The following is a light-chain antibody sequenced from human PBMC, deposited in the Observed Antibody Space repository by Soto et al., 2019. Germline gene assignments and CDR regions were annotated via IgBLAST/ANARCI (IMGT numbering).Light chain of an antibody. CDR2: DAS. Sequence: EIVLTQSPDTLSLSPGESATLSCRASQSVSGYLGWYQQKPGPAPRILIYDASNRAYGVPARFRGSGYGTNFTLTIASLEPEDFAVYYCQQRSNWPYLTFGGGTRV. CDR3: QQRSNWPYLT. CDR1: QSVSGY. V-gene: IGKV3-11*01. J-gene: IGKJ4*01.